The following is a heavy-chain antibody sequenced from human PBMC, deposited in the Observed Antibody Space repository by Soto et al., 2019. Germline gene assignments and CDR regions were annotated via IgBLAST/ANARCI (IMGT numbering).Heavy chain of an antibody. V-gene: IGHV3-74*01. CDR2: TNSAGNYT. D-gene: IGHD4-17*01. Sequence: LSLTCAASGFTFSNYWMHWFRQAPGKGLVWVSLTNSAGNYTTYADSVKGRFTISRDNAKNTLYLQMNRLRAEDTAVYYCARAVSPSATVTTDFWGQGTLVTVSS. J-gene: IGHJ4*02. CDR1: GFTFSNYW. CDR3: ARAVSPSATVTTDF.